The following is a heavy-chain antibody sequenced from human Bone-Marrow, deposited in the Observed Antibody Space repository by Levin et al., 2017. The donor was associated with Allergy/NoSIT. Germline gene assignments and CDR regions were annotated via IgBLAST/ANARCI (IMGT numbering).Heavy chain of an antibody. CDR3: ARDRLHNWTTDY. J-gene: IGHJ4*02. Sequence: ASVKVSCKASGYTFTGYYMHWVRQAPGQGLEWMGWINPNSGGTNYAQKFQGRVTMTRDTSISTAYMELSRLRSDDTAVYYCARDRLHNWTTDYWGQGTLVTVSS. CDR2: INPNSGGT. D-gene: IGHD1-20*01. V-gene: IGHV1-2*02. CDR1: GYTFTGYY.